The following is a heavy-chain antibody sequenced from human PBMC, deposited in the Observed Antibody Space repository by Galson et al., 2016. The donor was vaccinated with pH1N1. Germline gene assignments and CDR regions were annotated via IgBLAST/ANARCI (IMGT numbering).Heavy chain of an antibody. CDR1: GGSISSGGYY. D-gene: IGHD4-17*01. Sequence: TLSLTCTVSGGSISSGGYYWSWIRQHPGKGLEWIGYIYYSGSTYYNPSLKSRVTISVDTSKNQFSLKLSSVTASYTAVYYCARGKLVDGDYEHFYYWCQGTPVTVSS. CDR3: ARGKLVDGDYEHFYY. CDR2: IYYSGST. V-gene: IGHV4-31*03. J-gene: IGHJ4*02.